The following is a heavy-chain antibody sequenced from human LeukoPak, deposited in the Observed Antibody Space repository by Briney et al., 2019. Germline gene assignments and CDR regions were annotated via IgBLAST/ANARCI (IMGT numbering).Heavy chain of an antibody. CDR1: GFTFSSYA. V-gene: IGHV3-30*04. CDR2: ISYDGSNK. D-gene: IGHD6-19*01. Sequence: GGSLRLSCAASGFTFSSYAMHWVRQAPGKGLEWVAVISYDGSNKYYADSVKGRFTISRDNAKNTLYLQMNSLRAEDTAVYYCASSAAVAGGYWGQGTLVTVPS. CDR3: ASSAAVAGGY. J-gene: IGHJ4*02.